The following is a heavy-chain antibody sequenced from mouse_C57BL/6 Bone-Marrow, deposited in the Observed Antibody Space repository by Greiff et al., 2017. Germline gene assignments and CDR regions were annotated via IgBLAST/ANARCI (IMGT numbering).Heavy chain of an antibody. CDR3: ARLRRGNFDY. CDR1: GFTFSDYG. Sequence: EVLLVESGGGLVQPGGSLKLSCAASGFTFSDYGMAWVRQAPRKGPEWVAFISNLAYSIYYADTVTGRFTISRENAKNTLYLEMSGLRSEDTAMYYCARLRRGNFDYWGQGTTLTVSS. V-gene: IGHV5-15*01. CDR2: ISNLAYSI. J-gene: IGHJ2*01.